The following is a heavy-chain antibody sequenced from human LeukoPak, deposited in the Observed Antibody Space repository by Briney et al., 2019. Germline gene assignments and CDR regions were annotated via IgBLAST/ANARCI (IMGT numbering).Heavy chain of an antibody. D-gene: IGHD3-16*02. CDR2: IYHSESS. Sequence: SETLSLTCAVSGGSISSYYWSWIRQPPGKGLEWIGYIYHSESSNYNPSLRSRVTISVDTSKNQFSLKLTSVTAADTAVYYCARSLPLGELTFRPFFDYWGRGTLVIVSS. J-gene: IGHJ4*02. CDR3: ARSLPLGELTFRPFFDY. V-gene: IGHV4-59*01. CDR1: GGSISSYY.